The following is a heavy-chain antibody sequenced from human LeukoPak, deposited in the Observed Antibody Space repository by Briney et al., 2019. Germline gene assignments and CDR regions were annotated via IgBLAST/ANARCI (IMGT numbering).Heavy chain of an antibody. CDR2: IYYSGST. CDR3: ARASPGVYSSGGFDP. J-gene: IGHJ5*02. D-gene: IGHD6-19*01. CDR1: GGSISSYY. Sequence: SETLSLTCTVSGGSISSYYWGWIRQPPGKGLEWIGSIYYSGSTYYNPSLKSRVTISVDTSKNQFSLKLSSVTAADTAVYYCARASPGVYSSGGFDPWGQGTLVTVSS. V-gene: IGHV4-39*07.